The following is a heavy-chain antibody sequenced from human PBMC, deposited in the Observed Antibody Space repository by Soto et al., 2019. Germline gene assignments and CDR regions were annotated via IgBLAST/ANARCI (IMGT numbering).Heavy chain of an antibody. CDR2: IYYSGST. J-gene: IGHJ6*03. CDR1: GGSISSYY. D-gene: IGHD3-10*01. CDR3: GGADGSGSYPYYIDG. Sequence: SETLSLTCTVSGGSISSYYWSWIRQPPGKGLEWIGYIYYSGSTNYNPSLKSRVTISVDTSKNQFSLKLSSVTAADTAVYYCGGADGSGSYPYYIDGWEKGTTVTFSS. V-gene: IGHV4-59*01.